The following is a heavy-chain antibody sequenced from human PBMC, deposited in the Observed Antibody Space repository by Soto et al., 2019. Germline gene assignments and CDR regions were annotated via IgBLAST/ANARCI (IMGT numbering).Heavy chain of an antibody. V-gene: IGHV6-1*01. CDR2: TYYRSKWYN. Sequence: SQTLSLTCAISGDSVSSNSAAWNRIRQSPSRGLEWLGRTYYRSKWYNDYAVSVKSRITINPDTSKNQFSLQLNSVTPEDTAVYYCAREALTLVLDAFGIWGEGTMVTVSS. CDR1: GDSVSSNSAA. CDR3: AREALTLVLDAFGI. J-gene: IGHJ3*02. D-gene: IGHD3-10*01.